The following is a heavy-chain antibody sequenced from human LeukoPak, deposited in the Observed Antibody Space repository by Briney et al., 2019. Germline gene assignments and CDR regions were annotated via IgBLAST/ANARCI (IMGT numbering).Heavy chain of an antibody. CDR1: GYTFTGYY. Sequence: ASVKVSCKASGYTFTGYYMHWVRQAPGQGLEWMGWINPNSGGTNYAKKFQGRVTMTRDTSISPAYMELRRLRSDETAVDYGARDDFGDGEVIDYWGQGTLVTVSS. CDR2: INPNSGGT. J-gene: IGHJ4*02. CDR3: ARDDFGDGEVIDY. V-gene: IGHV1-2*02. D-gene: IGHD4-17*01.